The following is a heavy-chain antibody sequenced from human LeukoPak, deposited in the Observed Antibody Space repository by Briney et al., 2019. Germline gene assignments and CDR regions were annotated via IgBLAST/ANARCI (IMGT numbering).Heavy chain of an antibody. V-gene: IGHV3-48*03. CDR2: ISGSDSPI. Sequence: GGSPRLSCAASGFTFSSYEMNWVRQAPGKGLEWVSYISGSDSPIYYADSVKGRFTISRDNAKNSLYLQMNSLRAEDTALYYCARKTISSSGLFDYWGQGTLVTVSS. CDR1: GFTFSSYE. D-gene: IGHD3-10*01. CDR3: ARKTISSSGLFDY. J-gene: IGHJ4*02.